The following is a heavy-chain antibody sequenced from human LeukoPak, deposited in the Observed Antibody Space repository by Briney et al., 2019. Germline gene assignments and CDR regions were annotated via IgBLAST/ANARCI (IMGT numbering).Heavy chain of an antibody. CDR1: GFMLNNYD. J-gene: IGHJ4*02. V-gene: IGHV3-33*01. D-gene: IGHD3-10*01. CDR3: ARTAWNYFGSGNYYAPDY. CDR2: IWYDESNK. Sequence: GGSLRLSCAASGFMLNNYDMHWVRQAPGRGLEWVAMIWYDESNKYYADSVKGRFTISRDNPKNTLYLQMNSLRVDDTAIYYCARTAWNYFGSGNYYAPDYWGQGTLVTVSS.